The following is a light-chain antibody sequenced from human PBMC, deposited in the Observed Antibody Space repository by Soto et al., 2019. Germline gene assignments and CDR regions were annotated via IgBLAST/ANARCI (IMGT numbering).Light chain of an antibody. CDR1: SSNIGSNT. CDR2: SNN. J-gene: IGLJ3*02. CDR3: AAWDDSLNGWV. Sequence: QSVLTQPPSASGTPRQRVTISCSGSSSNIGSNTVNWYQQLPGTAPKLPIYSNNQRPSGVPDRFSGSKSGTSASLAISGLQSEDGAEYYCAAWDDSLNGWVFGGGTKLTVL. V-gene: IGLV1-44*01.